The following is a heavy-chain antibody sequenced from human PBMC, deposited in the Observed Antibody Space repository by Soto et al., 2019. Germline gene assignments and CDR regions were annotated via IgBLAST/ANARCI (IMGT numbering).Heavy chain of an antibody. CDR1: GFTFSSYA. V-gene: IGHV3-30-3*01. D-gene: IGHD2-15*01. Sequence: GGSLRLSCAASGFTFSSYAMHWVRQAPGKGLEWVAVISYDGSNKYYADSVKGRFTISRDNSKNTLYLQMNSLRAEDTAVYYCARDGGYCSGGSCYSSAYNWFDPWGQGTLVTVSS. J-gene: IGHJ5*02. CDR3: ARDGGYCSGGSCYSSAYNWFDP. CDR2: ISYDGSNK.